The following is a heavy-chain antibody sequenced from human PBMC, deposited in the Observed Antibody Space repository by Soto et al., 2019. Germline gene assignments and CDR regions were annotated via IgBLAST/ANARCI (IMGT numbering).Heavy chain of an antibody. CDR1: GFTFSSYA. V-gene: IGHV3-30-3*01. CDR2: ISYDGSNK. Sequence: QVQLVESGGGVVQPGRSLRLSCAASGFTFSSYAMHWVRQAPGKGLEWVAVISYDGSNKYYADSVKRRFTISRDNSKNTLYLQMNSLRAEDTAVYYCARDLLEYDFWSGYTPEYYYYCMDVWGQGTTVTVSS. J-gene: IGHJ6*02. CDR3: ARDLLEYDFWSGYTPEYYYYCMDV. D-gene: IGHD3-3*01.